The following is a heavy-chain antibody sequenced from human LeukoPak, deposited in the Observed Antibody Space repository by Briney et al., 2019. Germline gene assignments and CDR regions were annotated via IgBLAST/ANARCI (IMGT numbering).Heavy chain of an antibody. V-gene: IGHV3-30*02. J-gene: IGHJ4*02. Sequence: PGGSLRLSCAASGFTFSSYGMHWVRQAPGKGREWVAFIRYDGSNKYYADSVKGRFTISRDNSKNTLYLQMNSLRAEDTAVYYCAKGPAKLAAAGYYFDYWGQGTLVTVSS. CDR1: GFTFSSYG. CDR3: AKGPAKLAAAGYYFDY. CDR2: IRYDGSNK. D-gene: IGHD6-13*01.